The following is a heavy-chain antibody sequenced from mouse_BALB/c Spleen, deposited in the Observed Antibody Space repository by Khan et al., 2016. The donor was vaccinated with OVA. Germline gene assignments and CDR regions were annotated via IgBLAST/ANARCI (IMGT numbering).Heavy chain of an antibody. CDR3: ARRGEARAKWDYCDS. CDR1: GYTFTNYC. D-gene: IGHD3-1*01. Sequence: QVQLKQSGAELVRPGTSVKMSCKAAGYTFTNYCIGWVQQRPGHGLEWIGVIFPGGGFTNYDEQFKGKATLTADPSSRTAYMQLSSLRSEDAAIDFCARRGEARAKWDYCDSWGQGTTLTVSS. V-gene: IGHV1-63*02. CDR2: IFPGGGFT. J-gene: IGHJ2*01.